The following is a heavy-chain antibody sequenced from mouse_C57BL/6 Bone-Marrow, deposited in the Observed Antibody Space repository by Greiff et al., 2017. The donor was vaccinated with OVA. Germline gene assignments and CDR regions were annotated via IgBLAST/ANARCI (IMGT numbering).Heavy chain of an antibody. D-gene: IGHD1-1*01. CDR2: ISYDGSN. CDR1: GYSITSGYY. CDR3: ARDGVG. V-gene: IGHV3-6*01. J-gene: IGHJ4*01. Sequence: EVKLQESGPGLVKPSQSLSLTCSVTGYSITSGYYWNWIRQFPGNKLEWMGYISYDGSNNYNPSLKNRISITRDTSKNQFFLKLNSVTTEDTATYYCARDGVGWGQGTSVTVSS.